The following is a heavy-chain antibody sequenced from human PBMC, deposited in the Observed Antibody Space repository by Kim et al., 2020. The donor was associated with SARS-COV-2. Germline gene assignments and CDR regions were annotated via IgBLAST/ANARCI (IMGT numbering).Heavy chain of an antibody. CDR2: IKQDGSEK. D-gene: IGHD6-13*01. V-gene: IGHV3-7*01. J-gene: IGHJ3*02. CDR3: ARERAGTDAYEI. Sequence: GGSLRLSCAASGFALRSYWMSWVRQAPGKGLEWVANIKQDGSEKYYVDSVKGRFTISRDNAKNSLYLQMNSLRAEDTAVYYCARERAGTDAYEIWGQGTMVTVSS. CDR1: GFALRSYW.